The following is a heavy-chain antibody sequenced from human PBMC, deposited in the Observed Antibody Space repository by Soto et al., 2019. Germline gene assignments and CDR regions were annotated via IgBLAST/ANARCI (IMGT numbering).Heavy chain of an antibody. CDR1: GGSVSNDNW. D-gene: IGHD6-19*01. Sequence: SETLSLTCTVSGGSVSNDNWWIWVRQPPGKGLEWIGEIFHSGSTNYNPSLKSRVTMSVDKSKNQFSLKLSSVTGADTAVYYCARQQWLVLNAFDIWGQGTMVT. V-gene: IGHV4-4*02. CDR3: ARQQWLVLNAFDI. CDR2: IFHSGST. J-gene: IGHJ3*02.